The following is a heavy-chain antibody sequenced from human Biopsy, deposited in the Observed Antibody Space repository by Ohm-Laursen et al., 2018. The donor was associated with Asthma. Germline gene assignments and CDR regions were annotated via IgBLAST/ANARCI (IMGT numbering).Heavy chain of an antibody. CDR3: AREGVAGTHIED. CDR1: RFTYE. D-gene: IGHD6-19*01. CDR2: ISYDGSSI. J-gene: IGHJ4*02. V-gene: IGHV3-30-3*01. Sequence: SLRLSCASSRFTYEMHWVRQAPGKGLEWVAVISYDGSSIYYADSVKGRFTISQDNSKNTLSLQMNSLTAEDTAVYYCAREGVAGTHIEDWGQGTLVTVSS.